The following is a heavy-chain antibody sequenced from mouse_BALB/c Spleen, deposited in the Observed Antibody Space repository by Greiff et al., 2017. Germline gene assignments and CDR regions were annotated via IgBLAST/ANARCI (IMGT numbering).Heavy chain of an antibody. V-gene: IGHV5-12-1*01. CDR2: ISSGGGST. CDR3: ARGYGNYYAMDY. CDR1: GFAFSSYD. J-gene: IGHJ4*01. D-gene: IGHD2-10*02. Sequence: EVKVVESGGGLVKPGGSLKLSCAASGFAFSSYDMSWVRQTPEKRLEWVAYISSGGGSTYYPDTVKGRFTISRDNAKNTLYLQMSSLKSEDTAMYYCARGYGNYYAMDYWGQGTSVTVSS.